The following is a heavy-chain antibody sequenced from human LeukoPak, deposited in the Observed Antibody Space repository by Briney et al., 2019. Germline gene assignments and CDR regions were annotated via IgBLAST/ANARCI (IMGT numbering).Heavy chain of an antibody. D-gene: IGHD1-26*01. Sequence: ASVKVSCKAPGYTFTGYYMHWVRQAPGQGLEWMGWMNPNSGNTGYAQKFQGRVTMTRNTPISTAYMELSSLRSEDTAVYYCARGRGSSWGQGTLVTVSS. J-gene: IGHJ5*02. CDR1: GYTFTGYY. CDR2: MNPNSGNT. V-gene: IGHV1-8*02. CDR3: ARGRGSS.